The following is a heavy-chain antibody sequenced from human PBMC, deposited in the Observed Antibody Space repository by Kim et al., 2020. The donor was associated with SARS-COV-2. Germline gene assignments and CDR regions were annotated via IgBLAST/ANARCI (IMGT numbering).Heavy chain of an antibody. CDR1: GYTFTDYY. J-gene: IGHJ4*02. CDR3: ARTTLTTYSSGWPIDY. CDR2: INPNSGGT. Sequence: ASVKVSCKTSGYTFTDYYIHWVRQAPGQGLEWVGRINPNSGGTNYAQKFQGRVTMTRDTSISTADMELSSLISDDTAVYYCARTTLTTYSSGWPIDYWGQGTLVTVSS. D-gene: IGHD6-19*01. V-gene: IGHV1-2*06.